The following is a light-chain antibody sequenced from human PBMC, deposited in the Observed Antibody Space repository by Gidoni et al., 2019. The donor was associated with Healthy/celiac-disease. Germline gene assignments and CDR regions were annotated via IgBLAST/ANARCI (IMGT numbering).Light chain of an antibody. CDR3: SSYTSSSTLVV. J-gene: IGLJ2*01. CDR2: DVS. V-gene: IGLV2-14*01. Sequence: HSALTQPASMSAXPGQSITISCTGTSSDVGGYNYVSCYQQHPGKAPKLMIYDVSNRPSGVSNRFSGSKSGNTASLTISGLQAEDEADYYCSSYTSSSTLVVFGGGTKLTVL. CDR1: SSDVGGYNY.